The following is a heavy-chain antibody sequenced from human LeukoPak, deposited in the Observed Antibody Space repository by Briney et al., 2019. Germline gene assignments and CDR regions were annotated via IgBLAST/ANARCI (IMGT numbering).Heavy chain of an antibody. CDR3: ARGGDAYDYFDY. D-gene: IGHD5-24*01. J-gene: IGHJ4*02. CDR2: ISYDGGSQ. Sequence: GGSLRLSCAASGFTSSSYPIHWVRQAPGKGLEWVARISYDGGSQYYADSVKGRFTIARDTSKNTVYMRMSSVRAEDTAVYYCARGGDAYDYFDYWGQGTLVTVSS. CDR1: GFTSSSYP. V-gene: IGHV3-30-3*01.